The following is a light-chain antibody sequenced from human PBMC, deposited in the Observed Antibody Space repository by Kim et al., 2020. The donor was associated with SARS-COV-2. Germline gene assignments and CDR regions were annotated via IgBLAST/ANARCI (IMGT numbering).Light chain of an antibody. V-gene: IGLV1-40*01. CDR2: GNS. J-gene: IGLJ2*01. Sequence: VTISCTGSSSNIGAGYDVHWYQRLPGTAPKLLIYGNSNRPSGVPDRFSGSESGTSASLAITGLQAEDEADYYCQSYDSSLSGSVVFGGGTQLTVL. CDR1: SSNIGAGYD. CDR3: QSYDSSLSGSVV.